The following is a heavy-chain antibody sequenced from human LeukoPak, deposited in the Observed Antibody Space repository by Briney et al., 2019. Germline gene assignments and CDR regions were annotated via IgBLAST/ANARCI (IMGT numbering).Heavy chain of an antibody. CDR1: GGSISSYY. J-gene: IGHJ4*02. CDR2: IYTSGST. Sequence: SETLSLTCTVSGGSISSYYWSWIRQPAGKGLEWIGRIYTSGSTNYNPSLKSRVTMSVDTSKNQFSLKLSSVTAADTAVYYCARLWDCSSTSCYGGYYFDYWGQGTLVTVSS. CDR3: ARLWDCSSTSCYGGYYFDY. V-gene: IGHV4-4*07. D-gene: IGHD2-2*01.